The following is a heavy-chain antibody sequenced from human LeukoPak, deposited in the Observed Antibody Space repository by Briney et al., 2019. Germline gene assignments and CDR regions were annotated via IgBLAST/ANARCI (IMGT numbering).Heavy chain of an antibody. V-gene: IGHV1-46*01. Sequence: ASVKVSCKASGYTFTTYYIHWVRQAPGQGLEWLGIINPSGGSPTYAQKFQGRVTMTRDTSTSTVYMGLSSLRSDDTAVYYCARVGSVDTSGYYDYWGQGTLVTVSS. CDR2: INPSGGSP. CDR3: ARVGSVDTSGYYDY. D-gene: IGHD3-22*01. J-gene: IGHJ4*02. CDR1: GYTFTTYY.